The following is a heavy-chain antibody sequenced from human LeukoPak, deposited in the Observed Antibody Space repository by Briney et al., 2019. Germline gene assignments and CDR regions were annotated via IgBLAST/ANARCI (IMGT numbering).Heavy chain of an antibody. CDR2: ISSSASTI. CDR1: GFTISSYS. D-gene: IGHD3/OR15-3a*01. J-gene: IGHJ6*02. CDR3: ARDARPRTYYYYGMDV. Sequence: PGGSLRLSCAASGFTISSYSMNWVRQAPGKGLEWVSYISSSASTIYYADSVKGRFTISRDNAKNSLYLQMNSLRAEDTAVYYCARDARPRTYYYYGMDVWGQGTTVTVSS. V-gene: IGHV3-48*01.